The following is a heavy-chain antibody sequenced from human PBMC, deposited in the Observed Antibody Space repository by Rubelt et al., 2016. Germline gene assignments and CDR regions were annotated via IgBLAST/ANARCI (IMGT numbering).Heavy chain of an antibody. CDR1: GGSLSAYY. V-gene: IGHV4-34*01. CDR2: INRSGST. Sequence: QVQLQQWGAGLLKPSETLSLTCAVYGGSLSAYYWNWIRQPPGKGLEWIGEINRSGSTNYNPSLKRRVTIAADTSKNQFSLKLRSVTAADTAVYYCAGGITVTLFDYWGQGTLVTVSS. CDR3: AGGITVTLFDY. D-gene: IGHD4-17*01. J-gene: IGHJ4*02.